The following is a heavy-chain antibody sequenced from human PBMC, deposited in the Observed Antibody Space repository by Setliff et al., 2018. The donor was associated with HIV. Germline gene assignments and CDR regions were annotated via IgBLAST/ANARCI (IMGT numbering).Heavy chain of an antibody. CDR1: GFTFSNYA. Sequence: GGSLRLSCAASGFTFSNYAMHWVRQAPGKGLEWVAVISYDGSNKYYADSVKGRFTISRDNSKNTLYLQMNSLRVEDTAVYYCARESPYDTSGYYFGAFDIWGQGTMVTVS. V-gene: IGHV3-30-3*01. CDR2: ISYDGSNK. D-gene: IGHD3-22*01. J-gene: IGHJ3*02. CDR3: ARESPYDTSGYYFGAFDI.